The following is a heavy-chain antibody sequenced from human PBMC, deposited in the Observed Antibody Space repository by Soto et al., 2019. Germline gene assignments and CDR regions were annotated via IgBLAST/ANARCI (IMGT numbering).Heavy chain of an antibody. CDR3: ARYVGYCSSTSCHRGWFDP. D-gene: IGHD2-2*03. J-gene: IGHJ5*02. CDR1: GGSISSYY. Sequence: QVQLQESGPGLVKPSETLSLTCTVSGGSISSYYWSWIRQPAGKGLEWIWRIYTSGSTNYNPSLKSRVTMSVDTSKNQFSLKLSSVTAADTAVYYCARYVGYCSSTSCHRGWFDPWGQGTLVTVSS. V-gene: IGHV4-4*07. CDR2: IYTSGST.